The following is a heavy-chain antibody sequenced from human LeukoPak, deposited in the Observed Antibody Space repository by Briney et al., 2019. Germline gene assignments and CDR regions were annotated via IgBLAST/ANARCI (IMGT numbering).Heavy chain of an antibody. CDR2: TSSNGGST. D-gene: IGHD2-2*02. CDR1: GFTFSSYA. V-gene: IGHV3-64*01. Sequence: PGGSLRLSCAASGFTFSSYAMHWVRQAPGKGLEYVSATSSNGGSTYYANSVKGRFTISRDSSKNTLYLQMGSLRAEDMTVYYCARVYPKAALAYWGQGTLVTVSS. CDR3: ARVYPKAALAY. J-gene: IGHJ4*02.